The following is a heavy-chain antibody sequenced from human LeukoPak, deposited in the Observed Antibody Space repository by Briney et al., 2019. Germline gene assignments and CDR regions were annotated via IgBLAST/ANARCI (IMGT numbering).Heavy chain of an antibody. V-gene: IGHV3-33*06. Sequence: GGSLRLSCTASGFTFSSYGMHWVRQAPGKGLEWVAVIWYDGSNKYYADSVKGRFTISRDNSKNTLYLQMNSLRAEDTAVYYCAKGKQWLSQTTAFDIWGQGTMVTVSS. CDR3: AKGKQWLSQTTAFDI. CDR1: GFTFSSYG. CDR2: IWYDGSNK. D-gene: IGHD6-19*01. J-gene: IGHJ3*02.